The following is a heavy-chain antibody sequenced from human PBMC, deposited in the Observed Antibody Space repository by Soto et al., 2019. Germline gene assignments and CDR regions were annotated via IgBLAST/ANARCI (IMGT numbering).Heavy chain of an antibody. J-gene: IGHJ4*02. CDR1: GGTFSSHA. Sequence: SVKVSCKASGGTFSSHAISWVRQAPGQGLEWMGGIIPMFATPNYAEKFQGRLSITADESTTTVYMQLSSLRSQDTAVYYCARQFDYDSSGHYYAYWGQGALVTVSS. CDR3: ARQFDYDSSGHYYAY. V-gene: IGHV1-69*13. CDR2: IIPMFATP. D-gene: IGHD3-22*01.